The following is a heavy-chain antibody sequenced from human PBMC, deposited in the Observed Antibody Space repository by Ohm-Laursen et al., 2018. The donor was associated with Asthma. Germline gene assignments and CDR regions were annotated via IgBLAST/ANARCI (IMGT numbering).Heavy chain of an antibody. J-gene: IGHJ2*01. V-gene: IGHV4-30-4*01. CDR1: GGSISSGDYY. CDR2: IYYSGST. Sequence: SQTLSLTCTVSGGSISSGDYYWSWIRQPPGKGLEWIGYIYYSGSTYYNPSLKSRVTISVDTSKNQFSLKLSSVTAADTAVYYCARAQGYCSVGVCYKWYFDLWGRGTLVTVSS. CDR3: ARAQGYCSVGVCYKWYFDL. D-gene: IGHD2-8*02.